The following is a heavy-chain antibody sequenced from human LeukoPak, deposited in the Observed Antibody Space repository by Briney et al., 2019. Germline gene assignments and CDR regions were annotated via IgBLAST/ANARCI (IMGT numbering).Heavy chain of an antibody. J-gene: IGHJ4*02. V-gene: IGHV4-39*01. CDR2: MYYDGST. CDR1: GGSIHSTTFY. D-gene: IGHD1-26*01. CDR3: GRRSDSGSDDGEDYFDY. Sequence: PSETLSLTCTVSGGSIHSTTFYWGWIRQPPGKGLEWIGSMYYDGSTYHNPSLKSRVTISVDTSNNQFSLKLTSVTAADTAVYFCGRRSDSGSDDGEDYFDYWGQGTLVTVSS.